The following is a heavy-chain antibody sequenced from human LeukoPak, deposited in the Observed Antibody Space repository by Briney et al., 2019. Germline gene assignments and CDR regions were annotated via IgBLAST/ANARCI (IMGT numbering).Heavy chain of an antibody. V-gene: IGHV1-69*05. D-gene: IGHD1-26*01. CDR3: AKGDSGSFNDAFDI. CDR1: GGTFSSYA. CDR2: IIPIFGTA. J-gene: IGHJ3*02. Sequence: GASVKVSCKASGGTFSSYAISWVRQAPGQGLEWMGGIIPIFGTANYAQKSQGRVTITTDESTSTAYMELSSLRSEDTAVYYCAKGDSGSFNDAFDIWGQGTMVTVSS.